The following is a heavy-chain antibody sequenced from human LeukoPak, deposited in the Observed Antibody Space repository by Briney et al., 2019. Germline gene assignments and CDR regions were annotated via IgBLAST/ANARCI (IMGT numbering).Heavy chain of an antibody. D-gene: IGHD5/OR15-5a*01. Sequence: SETLSLTCTVSGGSISSYYWSWIRQPPGKGLEWIGYIYYSGSTNYNPSLKSRVTISVDTSKNQFSLKLSSVTAADTAVYYCARSTITDPIYYYYYGMDDWGQGTTVTVSS. CDR3: ARSTITDPIYYYYYGMDD. V-gene: IGHV4-59*12. CDR1: GGSISSYY. J-gene: IGHJ6*02. CDR2: IYYSGST.